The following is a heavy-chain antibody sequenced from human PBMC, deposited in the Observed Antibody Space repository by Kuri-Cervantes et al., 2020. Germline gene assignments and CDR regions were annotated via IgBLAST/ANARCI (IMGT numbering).Heavy chain of an antibody. Sequence: GGSLRLSCAASGFTFSSYAMHWVRQAPGKGLEWVAVISYDGSNKYYADSVKGRFTISRDNSKNTLYLQMNSLRAEDTAVYYCARAGLVGATSVLVRYFDLWGRGTLVTVSS. V-gene: IGHV3-30-3*01. J-gene: IGHJ2*01. CDR2: ISYDGSNK. CDR3: ARAGLVGATSVLVRYFDL. CDR1: GFTFSSYA. D-gene: IGHD1-26*01.